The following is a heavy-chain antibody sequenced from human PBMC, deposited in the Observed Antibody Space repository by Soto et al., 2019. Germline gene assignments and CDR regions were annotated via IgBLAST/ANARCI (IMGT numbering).Heavy chain of an antibody. CDR1: GFTFSDYA. V-gene: IGHV3-30*18. Sequence: VQLVESGGGVVRPGRSLQLSGEASGFTFSDYAMHWVGQAPGKGLEWGAVVSHDGRNTHYAASVKGRFTISRDSSKNTVSLEMTSLRAEDTAVYYCAKGGRQWLVTSDFNYWGQGALVTVSS. CDR2: VSHDGRNT. D-gene: IGHD6-19*01. CDR3: AKGGRQWLVTSDFNY. J-gene: IGHJ4*02.